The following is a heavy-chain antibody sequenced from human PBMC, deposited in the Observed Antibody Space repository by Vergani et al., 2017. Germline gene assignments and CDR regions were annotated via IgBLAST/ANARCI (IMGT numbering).Heavy chain of an antibody. J-gene: IGHJ5*02. V-gene: IGHV3-23*01. CDR2: LSASDRRT. Sequence: EVQLLESGGDLVQPGGSLRLSCAASGFTFIMHAMSWVRQAPGKGLEWVSTLSASDRRTHYADSVKGRFTISRDNSKNSLYLQMNSLRAEDTAVYYCARERGRIFGVVIIRGWFDPWGQGTLVTVSS. D-gene: IGHD3-3*01. CDR3: ARERGRIFGVVIIRGWFDP. CDR1: GFTFIMHA.